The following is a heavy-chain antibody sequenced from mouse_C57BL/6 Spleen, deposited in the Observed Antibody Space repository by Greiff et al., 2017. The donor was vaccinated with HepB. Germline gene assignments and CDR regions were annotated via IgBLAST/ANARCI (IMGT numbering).Heavy chain of an antibody. V-gene: IGHV5-4*01. CDR2: ISDGGSYT. D-gene: IGHD1-1*01. CDR3: AREGYYGSSYVYFDV. J-gene: IGHJ1*03. Sequence: EVMLVESGGGLVKPGGSLKLSCAASGFTFSSYAMSWVRQTPEKRLEWVATISDGGSYTYYPDNVKGRFTISRDNAKNNLYLQMSHLKSEDTAMYYCAREGYYGSSYVYFDVWGTGTTVTVSS. CDR1: GFTFSSYA.